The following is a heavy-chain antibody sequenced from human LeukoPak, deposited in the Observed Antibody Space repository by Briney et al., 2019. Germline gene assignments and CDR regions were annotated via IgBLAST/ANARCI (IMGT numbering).Heavy chain of an antibody. CDR3: ARDRPHSGYDCDY. V-gene: IGHV3-48*01. D-gene: IGHD5-12*01. CDR2: ITSGSTSI. CDR1: GFSFSSYS. Sequence: QAGGSLRLSCAASGFSFSSYSMNWVRQAPGKGLEWLSYITSGSTSIFYADSVKGRFTISRDNAKNSLYLQMNSLTAEDTAIYYCARDRPHSGYDCDYWGQGTLVTVSS. J-gene: IGHJ4*02.